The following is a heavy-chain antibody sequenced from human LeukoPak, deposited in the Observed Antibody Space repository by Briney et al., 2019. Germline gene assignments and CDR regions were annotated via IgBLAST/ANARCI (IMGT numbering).Heavy chain of an antibody. CDR3: ARVGVSTYYFDY. CDR2: IYHSGST. Sequence: SETLSLTCTVSGYSLSSGYYWGWIRQPPGKGREWIGSIYHSGSTYYNPSLERRVTISVDTAKNQFSLKLSSVTAADTAVYYCARVGVSTYYFDYWGQGTLVTVSS. CDR1: GYSLSSGYY. V-gene: IGHV4-38-2*02. D-gene: IGHD3-22*01. J-gene: IGHJ4*02.